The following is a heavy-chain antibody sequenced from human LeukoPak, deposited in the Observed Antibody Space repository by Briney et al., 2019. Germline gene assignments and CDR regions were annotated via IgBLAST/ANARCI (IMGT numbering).Heavy chain of an antibody. CDR2: MNPNSGNT. CDR3: ARGPRFGELLSPPEY. Sequence: ASVKVSCKASGYTFTSYDINWVRQATGQGLEWMGWMNPNSGNTGYAQKFRGRVTITRNTSISTAYMELSSLRSEDTAVYYCARGPRFGELLSPPEYWGQGTLVTVSS. D-gene: IGHD3-10*01. V-gene: IGHV1-8*03. CDR1: GYTFTSYD. J-gene: IGHJ4*02.